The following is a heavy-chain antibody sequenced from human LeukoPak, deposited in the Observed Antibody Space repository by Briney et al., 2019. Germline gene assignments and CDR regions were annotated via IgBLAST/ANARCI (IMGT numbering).Heavy chain of an antibody. Sequence: PGGSLRLSCAASGFTFSSYGMHWVRQAPGKGLEWVAVISYDGSNKYYADSVKGRFTISRDNSKNTLYLQMNSLRAEDTAVYYCAKASEWELHFDYWGQGTLVTVSS. CDR1: GFTFSSYG. V-gene: IGHV3-30*18. D-gene: IGHD1-26*01. J-gene: IGHJ4*02. CDR2: ISYDGSNK. CDR3: AKASEWELHFDY.